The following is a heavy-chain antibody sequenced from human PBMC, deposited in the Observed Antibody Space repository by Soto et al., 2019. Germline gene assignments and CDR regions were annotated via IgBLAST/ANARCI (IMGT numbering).Heavy chain of an antibody. CDR1: GGSFSGYY. D-gene: IGHD3-9*01. V-gene: IGHV4-34*01. Sequence: PSETLSLTCAVYGGSFSGYYWSWIRQPPGKGLEWIGEINHSGSTNYNPSLKSRVTISVDTSKNQFSLKLSSVTAADTAVYYCARVPLRYFDWLLYPYYYYGMDVWGQGTTVTVSS. CDR2: INHSGST. J-gene: IGHJ6*02. CDR3: ARVPLRYFDWLLYPYYYYGMDV.